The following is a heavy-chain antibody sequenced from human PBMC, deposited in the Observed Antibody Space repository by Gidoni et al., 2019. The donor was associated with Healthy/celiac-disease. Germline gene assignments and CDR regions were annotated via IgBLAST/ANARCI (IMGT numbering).Heavy chain of an antibody. Sequence: EVQLVESGGGLVQPGGALRLSCAASGFTFSDYVMSWVRQAPGKGLEWVANIKQDGSEKYYVDSVKGRFTISRDNAKNSLYLQMNSLRAEDTAVYYCAREFTMVRGVISYYYYYGMDVWGQGTTVTVSS. V-gene: IGHV3-7*01. CDR3: AREFTMVRGVISYYYYYGMDV. CDR1: GFTFSDYV. D-gene: IGHD3-10*01. CDR2: IKQDGSEK. J-gene: IGHJ6*02.